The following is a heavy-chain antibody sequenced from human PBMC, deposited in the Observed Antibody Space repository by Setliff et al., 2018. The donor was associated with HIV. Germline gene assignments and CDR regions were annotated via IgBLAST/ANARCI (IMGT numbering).Heavy chain of an antibody. V-gene: IGHV1-18*01. D-gene: IGHD2-21*01. CDR2: ISGYNGNT. J-gene: IGHJ2*01. CDR1: GYTFTTYG. CDR3: ARGDWRKPYWYFDL. Sequence: APVKVSCKASGYTFTTYGISWVRQAPGQGLEWMGWISGYNGNTRYAQKLQGRVTMTTDTSTSTAYMELRSLGSDDTAEYFCARGDWRKPYWYFDLWGRGTLVTVSS.